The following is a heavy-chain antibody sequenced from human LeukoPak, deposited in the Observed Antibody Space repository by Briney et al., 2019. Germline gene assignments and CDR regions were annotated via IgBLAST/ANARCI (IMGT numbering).Heavy chain of an antibody. J-gene: IGHJ5*01. CDR3: EREIIRYHHPLRYFDS. Sequence: PGGSLRLSCAASGFRFSDYLMHWVRQAPGERPMWVSRINTDGSVIDYADFVKGRFTMSRDNAQNTLSLQMTSLRVEDGAVYYCEREIIRYHHPLRYFDSWGHATLVTVSS. V-gene: IGHV3-74*01. CDR1: GFRFSDYL. D-gene: IGHD3-10*01. CDR2: INTDGSVI.